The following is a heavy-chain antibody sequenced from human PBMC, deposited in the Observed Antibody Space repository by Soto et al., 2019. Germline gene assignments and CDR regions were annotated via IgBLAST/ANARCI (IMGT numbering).Heavy chain of an antibody. CDR2: ISASNGNT. J-gene: IGHJ6*02. CDR3: ARDTVIVVVPAAIQYYYYYYGMDV. CDR1: GYTFTSYG. D-gene: IGHD2-2*02. V-gene: IGHV1-18*04. Sequence: ASVKVSCKASGYTFTSYGITWVRQAPGQGLEWMGWISASNGNTNYAQKLQGRATMTTDTSTSTAYMELRSLRSDDTAVYYCARDTVIVVVPAAIQYYYYYYGMDVWGQGTTVTVSS.